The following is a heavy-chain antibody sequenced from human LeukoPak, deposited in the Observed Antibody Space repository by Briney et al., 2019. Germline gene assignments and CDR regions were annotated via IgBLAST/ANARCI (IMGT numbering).Heavy chain of an antibody. V-gene: IGHV4-61*02. CDR2: ISSSGST. J-gene: IGHJ3*02. Sequence: SETLSLTCTVSGDSISSGDYYWSWIRQPAGKGLEWIGRISSSGSTNYNPSLKSRVTISVDKSKNQFSLKLSSVTAADTAVYYCAIHNYEGAFDIWGQGTMVTVSS. CDR3: AIHNYEGAFDI. CDR1: GDSISSGDYY. D-gene: IGHD1-1*01.